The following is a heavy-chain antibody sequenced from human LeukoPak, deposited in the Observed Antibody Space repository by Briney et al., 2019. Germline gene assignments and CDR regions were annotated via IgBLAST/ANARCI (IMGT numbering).Heavy chain of an antibody. Sequence: ASVKVSCKASGYAFSEYDLHWVRQATGQGLEWMGWVNPKSGNTGYPQKFQGRITMTRDTSINTAYMDLSSLTSDDTAVYFCAASIVVVTATDAFDIWGQGTMVTVSS. CDR3: AASIVVVTATDAFDI. D-gene: IGHD2-21*02. CDR2: VNPKSGNT. J-gene: IGHJ3*02. CDR1: GYAFSEYD. V-gene: IGHV1-8*01.